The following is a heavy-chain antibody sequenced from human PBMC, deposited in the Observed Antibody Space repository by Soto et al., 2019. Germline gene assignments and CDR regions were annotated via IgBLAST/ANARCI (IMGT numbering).Heavy chain of an antibody. J-gene: IGHJ6*02. CDR2: ICWDDDK. Sequence: QITLKESGPTLVKPTQTLTLTCTFSGFSLSTSGVGVGWIRQPPGKALEWLAVICWDDDKRYSPSLKSRLTITRDTSKTQVVLTLTDMAPVATATYYCAHMDYGFYGMDVWGQGTTVTVSS. CDR1: GFSLSTSGVG. V-gene: IGHV2-5*02. CDR3: AHMDYGFYGMDV. D-gene: IGHD3-10*01.